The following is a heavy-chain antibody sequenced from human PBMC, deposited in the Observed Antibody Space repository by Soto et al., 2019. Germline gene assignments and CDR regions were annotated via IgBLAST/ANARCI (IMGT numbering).Heavy chain of an antibody. V-gene: IGHV1-18*01. Sequence: QVQLVQSGAEVKKPGASVKVSCKASGYTFTSYGISWVRQAPGQGLEWMGWISAYNGNTNYAQKLQGRVTMTTDTSTSPAYMELRSLRSDDTAVYYCARGGDIVVVVAHPGGEYYFDYWGQGTLVTVSS. D-gene: IGHD2-15*01. CDR1: GYTFTSYG. CDR3: ARGGDIVVVVAHPGGEYYFDY. CDR2: ISAYNGNT. J-gene: IGHJ4*02.